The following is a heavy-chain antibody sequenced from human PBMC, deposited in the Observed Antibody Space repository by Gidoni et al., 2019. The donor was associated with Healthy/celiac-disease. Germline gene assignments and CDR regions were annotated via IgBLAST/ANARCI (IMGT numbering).Heavy chain of an antibody. CDR2: IFSNDEK. D-gene: IGHD6-13*01. Sequence: QVTFKESGPVLVKPTDTLTLTCTFSGFSLSNARMGVRCILQPPGKALEWLAHIFSNDEKSYSTSLQRRLTISKDTSKSQVVLTRTNMHPVDTATYCCARLSRPFTGYWRRLYSDYLGQGNLVAVS. CDR1: GFSLSNARMG. V-gene: IGHV2-26*01. CDR3: ARLSRPFTGYWRRLYSDY. J-gene: IGHJ4*02.